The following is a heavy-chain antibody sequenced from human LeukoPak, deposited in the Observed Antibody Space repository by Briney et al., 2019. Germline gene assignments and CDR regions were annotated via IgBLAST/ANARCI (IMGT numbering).Heavy chain of an antibody. CDR2: ISNSGDIT. V-gene: IGHV3-23*01. J-gene: IGHJ4*02. CDR1: GFSFSSFS. CDR3: AKLITMVRGVIDY. Sequence: GGSLRLSCAASGFSFSSFSMTWVRQAPGRGLEWVSSISNSGDITNYADSVKGRFTISRDNSKNTLYLQMNSLRAEDTAVYYCAKLITMVRGVIDYWGQGTLVTVSS. D-gene: IGHD3-10*01.